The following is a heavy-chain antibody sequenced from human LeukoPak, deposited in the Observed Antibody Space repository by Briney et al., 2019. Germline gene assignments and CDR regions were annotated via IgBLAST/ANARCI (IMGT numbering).Heavy chain of an antibody. D-gene: IGHD3-22*01. J-gene: IGHJ4*02. Sequence: GGSLRLSCAASGFTFSSYSMNWVRQAPGKGLEWVSSVSSSSSYIYYADSVKGRFTISRDNAKNSLYLQMNSLRAEDTAVYYCAREYYDSNPPDYWGQGTLVTVSS. CDR2: VSSSSSYI. CDR1: GFTFSSYS. CDR3: AREYYDSNPPDY. V-gene: IGHV3-21*01.